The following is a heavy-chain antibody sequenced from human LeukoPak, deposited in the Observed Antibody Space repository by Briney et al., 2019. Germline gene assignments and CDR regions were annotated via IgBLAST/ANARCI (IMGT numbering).Heavy chain of an antibody. CDR3: AREHCSGGSCYSRLDY. D-gene: IGHD2-15*01. Sequence: ASVRVSCKASRYTFTGYYMHWVRQAPGQGLEWMGWINPNSGGTNYAQKFQGRVTMTRDTSISTAYMELSRLRSDDTAVYYCAREHCSGGSCYSRLDYWGQGTLVTVSS. V-gene: IGHV1-2*02. CDR1: RYTFTGYY. CDR2: INPNSGGT. J-gene: IGHJ4*02.